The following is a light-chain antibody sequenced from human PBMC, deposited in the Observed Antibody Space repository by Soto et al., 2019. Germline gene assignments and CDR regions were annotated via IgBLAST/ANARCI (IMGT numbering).Light chain of an antibody. CDR2: DTS. Sequence: EIVLTQSPGTLSLSLGERATLSCRASQSVSSSYLAWYQQKPGQAPRLLIYDTSRRATGIPDRFSGSGSGTDFTLTISRLEPEDFAVYYCQQYGSSLYTFGQGTKLEIK. CDR1: QSVSSSY. CDR3: QQYGSSLYT. J-gene: IGKJ2*01. V-gene: IGKV3-20*01.